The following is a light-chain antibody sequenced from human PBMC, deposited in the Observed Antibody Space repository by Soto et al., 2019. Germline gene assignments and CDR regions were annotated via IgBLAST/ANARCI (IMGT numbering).Light chain of an antibody. CDR1: QGISNY. CDR2: SAS. CDR3: QQYYRYPWT. J-gene: IGKJ1*01. V-gene: IGKV1-16*02. Sequence: DIHKTQSPSSLSASVGGRVTITCRASQGISNYLGWYQQKPEKVPKSLIYSASSLQSGVPSKFSGSGSGTDFTLTINDMQTDDFATYYCQQYYRYPWTFGQGTKVDIK.